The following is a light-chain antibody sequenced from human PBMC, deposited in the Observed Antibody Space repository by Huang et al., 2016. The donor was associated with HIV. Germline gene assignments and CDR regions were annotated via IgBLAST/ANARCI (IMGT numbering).Light chain of an antibody. CDR1: QSLLYTSNNKNY. Sequence: DIVMAQSPDSLAVSLGERATINCKSNQSLLYTSNNKNYLAWYQQKPGQPPKLLIYWASTRESGVPDRFSGGGSGTDFTLTISTLQAEDVAVYYCQQYFITPLTFGGGTKVEIK. J-gene: IGKJ4*01. CDR3: QQYFITPLT. V-gene: IGKV4-1*01. CDR2: WAS.